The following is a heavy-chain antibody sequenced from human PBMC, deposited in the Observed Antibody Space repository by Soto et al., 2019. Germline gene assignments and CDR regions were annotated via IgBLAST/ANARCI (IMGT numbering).Heavy chain of an antibody. CDR3: ARDQVVGYCSSTSCYGGYYYYGMDV. CDR1: GGSVSSGSYY. CDR2: IYYSGSI. D-gene: IGHD2-2*01. Sequence: ASETLSLTCTVSGGSVSSGSYYWSWIRQPPGKGLEWIGYIYYSGSINYNPSLKSRVTISVDTSKNQFSLKLSSVTAADTAVYYCARDQVVGYCSSTSCYGGYYYYGMDVWGQGTTVTVSS. J-gene: IGHJ6*02. V-gene: IGHV4-61*01.